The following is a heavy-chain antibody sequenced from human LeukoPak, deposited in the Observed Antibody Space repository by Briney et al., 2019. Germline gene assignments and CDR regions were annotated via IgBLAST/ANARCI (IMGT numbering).Heavy chain of an antibody. J-gene: IGHJ3*02. CDR1: GFTFSSYA. Sequence: PGGSLRLSCATSGFTFSSYAMSWVRQAPGKGLEWVSCISGSGGITYYADSVKGRFTISRDISKNTLYLQMNSLRAEDTALYYCAKANDYGGNSIDAFDIWGQGTMVTVSS. D-gene: IGHD4-23*01. V-gene: IGHV3-23*01. CDR2: ISGSGGIT. CDR3: AKANDYGGNSIDAFDI.